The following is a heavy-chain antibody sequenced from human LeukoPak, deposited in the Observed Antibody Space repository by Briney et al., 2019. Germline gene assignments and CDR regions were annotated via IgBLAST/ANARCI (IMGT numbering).Heavy chain of an antibody. V-gene: IGHV6-1*01. CDR3: ARDAAPYCDSDCYVLDI. J-gene: IGHJ3*02. Sequence: QTLSLTCVISGDSVSSSTATWNWIRQSPSRGLEWLGRTYYKSKWYNDYAVFVKSRITIKPDTSKNQFSLQLNSVSPDDTAVYYCARDAAPYCDSDCYVLDIWSQGTMVTVS. CDR1: GDSVSSSTAT. D-gene: IGHD2-21*01. CDR2: TYYKSKWYN.